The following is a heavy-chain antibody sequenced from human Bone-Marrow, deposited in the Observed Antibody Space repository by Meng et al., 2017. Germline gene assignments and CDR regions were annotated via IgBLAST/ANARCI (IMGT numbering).Heavy chain of an antibody. CDR3: ARAPYYYDSSGNYHFNWFDP. CDR2: ISAYNGNT. D-gene: IGHD3-22*01. J-gene: IGHJ5*02. Sequence: ASVKVSCKASGYTFPDYWLHWVRRAPGQGLEWMGWISAYNGNTNYAQKLQGRVTMTTDTSTSTAYMELRSLRSDDTAVYYCARAPYYYDSSGNYHFNWFDPWGQGTLVTVSS. V-gene: IGHV1-18*04. CDR1: GYTFPDYW.